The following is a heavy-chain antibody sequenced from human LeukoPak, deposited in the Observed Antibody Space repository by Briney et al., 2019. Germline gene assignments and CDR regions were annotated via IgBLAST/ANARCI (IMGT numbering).Heavy chain of an antibody. D-gene: IGHD6-19*01. CDR3: AREHSSGWSTFDY. Sequence: SETLSLTCTVSGGSISAYYWTWIRQPAGKGLEWIGRVYTSGSTYYNPSLQSRVTMSVDTSKNQFSLKLNSVTAADTAVYYCAREHSSGWSTFDYWGQGTPVTVSS. CDR2: VYTSGST. CDR1: GGSISAYY. J-gene: IGHJ4*02. V-gene: IGHV4-4*07.